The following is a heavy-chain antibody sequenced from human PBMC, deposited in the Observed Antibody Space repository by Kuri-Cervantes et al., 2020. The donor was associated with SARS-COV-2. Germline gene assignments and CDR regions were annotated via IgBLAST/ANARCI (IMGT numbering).Heavy chain of an antibody. D-gene: IGHD2-2*01. CDR1: GGSISSGGYY. CDR3: ARVVPAADEGLYYYYMDV. J-gene: IGHJ6*03. CDR2: IYHSGST. V-gene: IGHV4-61*08. Sequence: GSLRLSCTVSGGSISSGGYYWSWIRQPPGKGLEWIGYIYHSGSTNYNPSLKSRVTMSVDTSKNQFSLKLSSVTAADTAVYYCARVVPAADEGLYYYYMDVWGKGTTVTVPS.